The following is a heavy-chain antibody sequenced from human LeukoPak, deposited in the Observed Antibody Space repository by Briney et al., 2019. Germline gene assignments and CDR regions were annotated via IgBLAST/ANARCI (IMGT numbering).Heavy chain of an antibody. CDR3: ARDGYSGYDFSFDY. CDR2: ISSSGGTI. V-gene: IGHV3-11*01. Sequence: GGSLRLSCAASGFTFSDYYMSWIRQAPEKGLEWVSYISSSGGTIYYADSVKGRFTISRDNAKNSLYLQMNSLRAEDTAVYYCARDGYSGYDFSFDYWGQGTLVTVSS. J-gene: IGHJ4*02. CDR1: GFTFSDYY. D-gene: IGHD5-12*01.